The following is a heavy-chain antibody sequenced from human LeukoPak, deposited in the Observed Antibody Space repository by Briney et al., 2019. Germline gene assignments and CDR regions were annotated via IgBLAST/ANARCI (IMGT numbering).Heavy chain of an antibody. CDR2: ISGSGGST. J-gene: IGHJ4*02. V-gene: IGHV3-23*01. Sequence: GGSLTLSCAVSGITLSNYGMSWVRQAPGKGLEWVAGISGSGGSTNYADSVKGRFTISRDNPKNTLFLQMKSLRAEDTAVYFCAKRGVAIRVILVGFHKEAYYFDSWGQGALVTVSS. CDR3: AKRGVAIRVILVGFHKEAYYFDS. D-gene: IGHD3-22*01. CDR1: GITLSNYG.